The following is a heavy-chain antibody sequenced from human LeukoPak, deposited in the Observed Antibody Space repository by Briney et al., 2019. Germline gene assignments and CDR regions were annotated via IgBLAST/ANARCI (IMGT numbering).Heavy chain of an antibody. J-gene: IGHJ6*02. Sequence: PSETLSLTCTVSGGSISSYYWSWVRQPPGKGLEWIGYIYYSGSTNYNPSLKSRVTISVDTSKNQFSLKLGSVTAADTAVYYCARFYGDYPFYYYYYYGMDVWGQGTTVTVSS. CDR1: GGSISSYY. CDR2: IYYSGST. CDR3: ARFYGDYPFYYYYYYGMDV. V-gene: IGHV4-59*01. D-gene: IGHD4-17*01.